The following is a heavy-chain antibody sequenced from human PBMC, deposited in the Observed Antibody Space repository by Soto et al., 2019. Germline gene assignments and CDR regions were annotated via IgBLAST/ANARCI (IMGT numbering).Heavy chain of an antibody. CDR3: ARDVGVSYFDT. J-gene: IGHJ5*02. D-gene: IGHD1-26*01. CDR2: VYHSGNT. V-gene: IGHV4-59*01. Sequence: PSETLSLTCSVSGGSMSPYYWTWIRQPPGKGLGWLGFVYHSGNTNYNPSLKSRVTMSVDTSRNEFSLRLTSVTAADTAMYYCARDVGVSYFDTWGQGALVTVSS. CDR1: GGSMSPYY.